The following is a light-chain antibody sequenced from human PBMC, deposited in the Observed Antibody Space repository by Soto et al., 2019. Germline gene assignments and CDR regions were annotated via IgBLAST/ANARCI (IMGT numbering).Light chain of an antibody. CDR1: QSITNW. CDR3: QQYNNYSPT. CDR2: DAS. Sequence: DIQMTQSLSTLSAYVGDRVTITCRASQSITNWVAWYQQKPGKAPKLLIYDASNLESGVPSRFSGGGSGADFTLTVSSLQPDDFATYYCQQYNNYSPTFGQGTKVEV. J-gene: IGKJ1*01. V-gene: IGKV1-5*01.